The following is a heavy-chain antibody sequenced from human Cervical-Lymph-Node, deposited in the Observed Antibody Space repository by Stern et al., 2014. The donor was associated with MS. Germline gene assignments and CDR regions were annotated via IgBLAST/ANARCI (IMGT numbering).Heavy chain of an antibody. V-gene: IGHV1-24*01. CDR1: GYTLPEMS. Sequence: QVQLVQSGAEVKKPGASVKVSCKVSGYTLPEMSMHWVRQAPGKGLEWMGGYDPQHGETVYAQKIQGRVTMAEDRSTDTAYMELTSLRSDDTAVYYCATHRGRVTYYYGLDVWGQGTTVTVSS. J-gene: IGHJ6*02. CDR2: YDPQHGET. D-gene: IGHD2-21*02. CDR3: ATHRGRVTYYYGLDV.